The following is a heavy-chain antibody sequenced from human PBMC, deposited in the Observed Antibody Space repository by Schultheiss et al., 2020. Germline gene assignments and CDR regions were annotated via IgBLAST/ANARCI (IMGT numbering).Heavy chain of an antibody. Sequence: SETLSLTCTVSGGSISSGSYYWSWIRQPPGKGLEWIGEINHSGSTNYNPSLKSRVTISVDTSKNQFSLKLSSVTAADTAVYYCAGVNSSSFWWGQGTLVTVSS. J-gene: IGHJ4*02. CDR1: GGSISSGSYY. CDR2: INHSGST. V-gene: IGHV4-61*01. CDR3: AGVNSSSFW. D-gene: IGHD6-6*01.